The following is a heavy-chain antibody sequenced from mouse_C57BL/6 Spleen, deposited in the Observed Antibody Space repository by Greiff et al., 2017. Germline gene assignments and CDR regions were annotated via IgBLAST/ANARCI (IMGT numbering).Heavy chain of an antibody. D-gene: IGHD2-2*01. CDR3: ARDREVTTRYAMDY. CDR1: GFTFSSYA. Sequence: EVQRVESGGGLVKPGGSLKLSCAASGFTFSSYAMSWVRQTPEKRLEWVATISDGGSYTYYPDNVKGRVTISRDNAKNNLYLQMSHLKSEDTAMYYCARDREVTTRYAMDYWGQGTSVTVSS. CDR2: ISDGGSYT. V-gene: IGHV5-4*01. J-gene: IGHJ4*01.